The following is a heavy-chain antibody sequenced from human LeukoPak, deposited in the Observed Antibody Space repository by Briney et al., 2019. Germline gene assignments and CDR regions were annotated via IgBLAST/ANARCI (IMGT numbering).Heavy chain of an antibody. D-gene: IGHD6-25*01. CDR2: IYYSGST. Sequence: KPSETLPLTCTVSGGSISDSNYYWGWIRQPPGRGLEWIANIYYSGSTYYSPSLKSRVTVSVDTSKNQFSLKLSSVAAADTAIYYCARQSTIAAAKIDPWGQGSLVTVSS. CDR1: GGSISDSNYY. CDR3: ARQSTIAAAKIDP. J-gene: IGHJ5*02. V-gene: IGHV4-39*01.